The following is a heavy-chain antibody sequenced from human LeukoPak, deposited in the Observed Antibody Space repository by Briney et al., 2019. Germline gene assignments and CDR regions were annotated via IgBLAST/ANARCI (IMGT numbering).Heavy chain of an antibody. Sequence: ASVKVSCKASGYTFTGYYMHWVRQAPGQGLEWMGWINPNSGGTNYAQKFQGSVTMTRDTSISTAYMELSRLRSDDTAVYYCAISMITFGGVIVNDAFDIWGQGTMVTVSS. CDR3: AISMITFGGVIVNDAFDI. D-gene: IGHD3-16*02. CDR2: INPNSGGT. J-gene: IGHJ3*02. CDR1: GYTFTGYY. V-gene: IGHV1-2*02.